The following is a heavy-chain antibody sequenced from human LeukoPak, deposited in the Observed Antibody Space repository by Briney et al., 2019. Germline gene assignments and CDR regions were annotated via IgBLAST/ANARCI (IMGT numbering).Heavy chain of an antibody. CDR2: IYYGGSA. CDR1: GGSISSSSYY. V-gene: IGHV4-39*01. CDR3: VRLNYYMDV. Sequence: SGTLSLTCTVSGGSISSSSYYWVWLRQPPGKGREWIGSIYYGGSAYYNSSLKSRVTICIDTSKIQFSLTLSSVTAADTAVYYCVRLNYYMDVWGKGTTVTVSS. J-gene: IGHJ6*03.